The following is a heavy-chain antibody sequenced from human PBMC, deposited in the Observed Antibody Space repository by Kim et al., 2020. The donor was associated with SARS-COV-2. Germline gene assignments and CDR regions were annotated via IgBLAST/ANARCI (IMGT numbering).Heavy chain of an antibody. J-gene: IGHJ4*02. D-gene: IGHD5-18*01. CDR1: GFTFSSYS. Sequence: GGSLRLSCAASGFTFSSYSMNWVRQAPGKGLEWVSSISSSSSYIYYADSVKGRFTISRDNAKNSLYLQMNSLRAEDTAVYYCARDPNTALPLDYWGQGTLVTVSS. CDR2: ISSSSSYI. CDR3: ARDPNTALPLDY. V-gene: IGHV3-21*01.